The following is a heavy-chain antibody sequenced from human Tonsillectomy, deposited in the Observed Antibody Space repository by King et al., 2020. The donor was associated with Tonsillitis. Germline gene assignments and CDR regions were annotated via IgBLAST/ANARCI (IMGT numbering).Heavy chain of an antibody. V-gene: IGHV1-69*01. Sequence: LVQSGAEVKKPGSSVKVSCKASGGTFSSSAMSWVRQVPGQGLEWMGGITPMFGTENYAQKFQGRVTITADESTNTAYMELSSLRSDDTAVYFCARVSLEAPLQNWFFDLWGRGTLVTVSS. CDR3: ARVSLEAPLQNWFFDL. J-gene: IGHJ2*01. CDR2: ITPMFGTE. CDR1: GGTFSSSA. D-gene: IGHD4-11*01.